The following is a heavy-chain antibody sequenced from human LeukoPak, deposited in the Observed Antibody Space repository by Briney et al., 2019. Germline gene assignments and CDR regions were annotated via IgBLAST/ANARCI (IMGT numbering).Heavy chain of an antibody. CDR3: TRDLMDYDVSTGLHHYYMDV. CDR1: GFTFSSYW. D-gene: IGHD3-9*01. J-gene: IGHJ6*02. Sequence: GGSLRLSCAASGFTFSSYWMHWVRQDPRKGLVWVSRISGDGRNINFADSVRGRFTISRDNAKNTLYLQMNTLRVEDTAVYYCTRDLMDYDVSTGLHHYYMDVWGQGTTVTVSS. V-gene: IGHV3-74*01. CDR2: ISGDGRNI.